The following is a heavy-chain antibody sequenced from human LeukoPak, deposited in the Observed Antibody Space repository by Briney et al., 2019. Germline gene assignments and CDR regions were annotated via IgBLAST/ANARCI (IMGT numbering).Heavy chain of an antibody. V-gene: IGHV1-69*04. J-gene: IGHJ4*02. CDR2: IIPILGIA. D-gene: IGHD1-1*01. CDR1: GGTFSSYA. Sequence: GASVKVSCKASGGTFSSYAISWVRQAPGQGLEWMGRIIPILGIANYAQKFQGRVTITADKSTSTAHMELSSLRSEDTAVYYCARDLSTTGTGPEGYWGQGTLVTVSS. CDR3: ARDLSTTGTGPEGY.